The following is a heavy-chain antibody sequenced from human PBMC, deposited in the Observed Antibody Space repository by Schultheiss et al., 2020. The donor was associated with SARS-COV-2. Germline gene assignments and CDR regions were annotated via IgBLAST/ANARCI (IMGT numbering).Heavy chain of an antibody. CDR2: ISGSGGST. CDR1: GFTFSYYY. V-gene: IGHV3-23*01. J-gene: IGHJ6*02. CDR3: ARAAYYYDSSGYHYYYGMDV. D-gene: IGHD3-22*01. Sequence: GESLKISCAASGFTFSYYYMNWVRQAPGKGLEWVSAISGSGGSTYYADSVKGRFTISRDNSKNTLYLQMNSLRAEDTAVYYCARAAYYYDSSGYHYYYGMDVWGQGTTVTVSS.